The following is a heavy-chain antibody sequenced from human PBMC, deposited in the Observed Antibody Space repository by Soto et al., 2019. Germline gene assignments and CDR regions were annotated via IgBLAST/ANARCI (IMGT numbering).Heavy chain of an antibody. CDR1: GFTFSSYA. CDR2: ISGSGGST. CDR3: AKGGYDYVWGSYRNKKYYFHY. V-gene: IGHV3-23*01. D-gene: IGHD3-16*02. Sequence: EVQLLESGGGLVQPGGSLRLSCAASGFTFSSYAMSWVRQAPGKGLEWVSAISGSGGSTYYADSGKGRFTISRDNSKNALYLQMNSRRAEDTAVHYCAKGGYDYVWGSYRNKKYYFHYWGQGTLVTVSS. J-gene: IGHJ4*02.